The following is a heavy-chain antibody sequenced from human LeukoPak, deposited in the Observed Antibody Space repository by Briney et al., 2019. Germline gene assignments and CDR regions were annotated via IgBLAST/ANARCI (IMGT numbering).Heavy chain of an antibody. Sequence: GGSLRLSCAASGFTFSSYSMNWVRQAPGKGLEWVSSISSSSSSYIYYADSVKGRFTISRDNAKNSLYLQMNSLRAEDTAVYYCARDLSYYYYMDVWGKGTTVTVSS. D-gene: IGHD3-16*02. V-gene: IGHV3-21*01. CDR1: GFTFSSYS. J-gene: IGHJ6*03. CDR3: ARDLSYYYYMDV. CDR2: ISSSSSSYI.